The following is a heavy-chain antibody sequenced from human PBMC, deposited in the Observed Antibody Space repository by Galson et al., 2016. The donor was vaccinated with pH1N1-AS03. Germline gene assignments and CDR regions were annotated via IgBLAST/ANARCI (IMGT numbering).Heavy chain of an antibody. D-gene: IGHD6-6*01. J-gene: IGHJ4*02. CDR3: ARVVAGRPFLIDY. CDR2: INPYSNNT. CDR1: GYNFVTYG. V-gene: IGHV1-18*01. Sequence: SVKVSCKASGYNFVTYGITWVRQGPGQGLEWMGWINPYSNNTNYAKKVQDRVTMTADTSTTTAHLDLRNLGSDDTAVYYCARVVAGRPFLIDYWGQGTLVIVSS.